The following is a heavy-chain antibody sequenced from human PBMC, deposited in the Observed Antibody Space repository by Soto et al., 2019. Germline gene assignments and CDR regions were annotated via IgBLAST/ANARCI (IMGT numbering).Heavy chain of an antibody. CDR3: ARDRSRAVVVTGGIGY. V-gene: IGHV3-30-3*01. CDR1: GFTFSSYA. CDR2: ISYDGSNK. J-gene: IGHJ4*02. D-gene: IGHD2-21*02. Sequence: GGSLRLSCAASGFTFSSYAMHWVRQAPGKGLEWVAVISYDGSNKYYADSVKGRFTISRDNSKNTLYLQMNSLRAEDTAVYYCARDRSRAVVVTGGIGYWGQGTLVTVSS.